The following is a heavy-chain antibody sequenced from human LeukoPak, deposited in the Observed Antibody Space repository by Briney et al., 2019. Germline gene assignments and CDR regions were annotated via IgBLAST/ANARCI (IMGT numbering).Heavy chain of an antibody. J-gene: IGHJ3*02. CDR2: INHSGST. CDR1: GGSFSGYY. CDR3: ARGLRSGAFDI. V-gene: IGHV4-34*01. Sequence: PSETLSLTCAVYGGSFSGYYWSWIRQPPGKGLEWIGEINHSGSTYYNPSLKSRVTISVDTSKNQFSLKLSSVTAADTAVYYCARGLRSGAFDIWGQGTMVTVSS. D-gene: IGHD3-16*01.